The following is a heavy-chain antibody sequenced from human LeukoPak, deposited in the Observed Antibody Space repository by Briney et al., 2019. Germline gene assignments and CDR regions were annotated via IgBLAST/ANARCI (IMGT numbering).Heavy chain of an antibody. J-gene: IGHJ6*02. D-gene: IGHD6-13*01. CDR3: ARERAAAGIGYYYYGMDV. V-gene: IGHV1-2*04. Sequence: ASVKVSCRASGYTFTGYYMHWVRQAPGQGLEWMGWINPNSGGTNYAQKFQGWVTMTRDTSISTAYMELSRLRSDDTAVYYCARERAAAGIGYYYYGMDVWGQGTTVTVSS. CDR2: INPNSGGT. CDR1: GYTFTGYY.